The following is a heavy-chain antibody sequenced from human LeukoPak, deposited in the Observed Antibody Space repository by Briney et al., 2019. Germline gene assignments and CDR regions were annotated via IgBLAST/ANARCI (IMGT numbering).Heavy chain of an antibody. V-gene: IGHV4-59*01. J-gene: IGHJ4*02. CDR3: ARAWATDYFDY. CDR1: GGSISSYY. Sequence: SETLSLTCTVSGGSISSYYWSWIRQPPGKGLEWIGYMYYSGTINYNPSLKSRVTISVDTSKNQFSLKLSSVTAADTAMYYCARAWATDYFDYWGQGTLVTVTS. CDR2: MYYSGTI.